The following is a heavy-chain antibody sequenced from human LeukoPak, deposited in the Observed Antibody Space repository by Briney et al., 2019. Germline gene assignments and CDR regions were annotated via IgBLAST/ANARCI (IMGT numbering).Heavy chain of an antibody. V-gene: IGHV3-53*01. J-gene: IGHJ4*02. Sequence: GGSLRLSCAASGFTVSSNYMTWVRQAPGKGLEWVSDIYSGGSAYYADSVKGRFTISRDNSKNTLFLQMNSLRAEDTAVYYCAKTGNPATGDYWGQGTLVTVSS. D-gene: IGHD1-1*01. CDR2: IYSGGSA. CDR3: AKTGNPATGDY. CDR1: GFTVSSNY.